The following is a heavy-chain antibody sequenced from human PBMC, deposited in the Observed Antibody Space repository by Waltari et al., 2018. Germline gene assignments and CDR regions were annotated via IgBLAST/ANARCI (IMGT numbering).Heavy chain of an antibody. J-gene: IGHJ4*02. Sequence: QVQLQESGPGLVKPSETLSLTCPVSGGSISSYHWTWTRQPPGKGLEWIGYTHTSGHTSSYPSLETRVTMSVDTSKNQFSLRLSSVTAADTAVYYCARERVGGTPGMDLDYWGRGALVTVSS. CDR3: ARERVGGTPGMDLDY. D-gene: IGHD3-16*01. CDR1: GGSISSYH. CDR2: THTSGHT. V-gene: IGHV4-4*09.